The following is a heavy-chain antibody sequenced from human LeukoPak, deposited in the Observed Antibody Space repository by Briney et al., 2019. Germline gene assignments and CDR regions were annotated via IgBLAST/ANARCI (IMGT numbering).Heavy chain of an antibody. Sequence: GGSLRLSCAASGFTVSSNYMSWVRQAPGKGLEWVSVIYRSGSTYYTDSVKGRFTISRDNSKNTLYLQMNSLRAEDTAVYYCARGRYYYDSSGPSDYWGQGTLVTVSS. CDR3: ARGRYYYDSSGPSDY. CDR1: GFTVSSNY. J-gene: IGHJ4*02. CDR2: IYRSGST. D-gene: IGHD3-22*01. V-gene: IGHV3-66*03.